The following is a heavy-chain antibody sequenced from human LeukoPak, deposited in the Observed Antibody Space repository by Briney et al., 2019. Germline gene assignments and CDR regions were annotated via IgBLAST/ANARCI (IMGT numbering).Heavy chain of an antibody. J-gene: IGHJ4*02. D-gene: IGHD3-10*01. CDR1: GGSFSGYY. Sequence: SETLSLTCAVYGGSFSGYYWSWIRQPPGKGLEWVGEINHSGSTNYYPSLTSRVTISVDTSKNQSSLKLSSVTAADTAVYYCARGIRITMVRGVIFDYWGQGTLVTVSS. CDR3: ARGIRITMVRGVIFDY. CDR2: INHSGST. V-gene: IGHV4-34*01.